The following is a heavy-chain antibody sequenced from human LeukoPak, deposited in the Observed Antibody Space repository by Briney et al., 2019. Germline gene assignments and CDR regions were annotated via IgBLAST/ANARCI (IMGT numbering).Heavy chain of an antibody. V-gene: IGHV1-69*13. CDR2: IIPIFGTA. CDR1: GGTFSSYA. CDR3: ARAVPAAIRGNWFDP. D-gene: IGHD2-2*02. Sequence: SVKVSCKASGGTFSSYAISWVRQAPGQGLEWMGGIIPIFGTANYAQKFRGRVTITADEPTSTAYIELSSLRSEDTAVYYCARAVPAAIRGNWFDPWGQGTLVTVSS. J-gene: IGHJ5*02.